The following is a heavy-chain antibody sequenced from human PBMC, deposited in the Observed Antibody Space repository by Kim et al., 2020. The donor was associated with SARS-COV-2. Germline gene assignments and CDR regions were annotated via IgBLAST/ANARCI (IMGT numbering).Heavy chain of an antibody. Sequence: ADSVKGRFTIASDNSKRTLYLQMSSQRPEDTAVYYCARIAYTVELGDGFDPWGEGTLVTVSS. D-gene: IGHD2-21*01. V-gene: IGHV3-30*15. CDR3: ARIAYTVELGDGFDP. J-gene: IGHJ5*02.